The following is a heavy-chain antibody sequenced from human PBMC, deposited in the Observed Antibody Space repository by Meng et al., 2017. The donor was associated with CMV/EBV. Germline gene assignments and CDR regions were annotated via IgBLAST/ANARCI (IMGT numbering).Heavy chain of an antibody. V-gene: IGHV3-66*04. CDR2: IYSGGST. J-gene: IGHJ4*02. CDR3: ARRGGADY. CDR1: GFTVSSNY. D-gene: IGHD3-10*01. Sequence: EVQLGGSGGGLVQAGGSLRLACAASGFTVSSNYMGWVRQAPGKGLEWVSVIYSGGSTYYADSVKGRFTISRDNSKNTLYLQMNSLRAEDTAVYYCARRGGADYWGQGTLVTVSS.